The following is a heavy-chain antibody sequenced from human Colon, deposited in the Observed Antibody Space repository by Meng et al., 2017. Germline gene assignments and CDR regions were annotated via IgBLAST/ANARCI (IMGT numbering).Heavy chain of an antibody. CDR2: VYYTGSA. J-gene: IGHJ4*02. D-gene: IGHD1-26*01. Sequence: QVKVQGSGPRLVRPSDTLSPTCTLSGGSVSSPSYYWSWIRQTPGKGLEWIGYVYYTGSANYNPSLKSRVTISVDTSKNHFSLNLTSVTAADTAVYYCARGRGSYSSIDFWGQGTLVTVSS. CDR3: ARGRGSYSSIDF. CDR1: GGSVSSPSYY. V-gene: IGHV4-61*03.